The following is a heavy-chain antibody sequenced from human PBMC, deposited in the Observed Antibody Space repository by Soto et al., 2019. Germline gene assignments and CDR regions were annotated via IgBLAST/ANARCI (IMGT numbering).Heavy chain of an antibody. Sequence: SETLSLTCAVYGGSFSGYYWSWIRQPPGKGLEWIGEINHRGTTNYNPSLKSRVTISVDTSKNQFSLKLSSVTAADTALYYCGSGGRLTGETEIKAVCDKGTTVTVSS. J-gene: IGHJ6*04. D-gene: IGHD3-9*01. CDR1: GGSFSGYY. CDR2: INHRGTT. V-gene: IGHV4-34*01. CDR3: GSGGRLTGETEIKAV.